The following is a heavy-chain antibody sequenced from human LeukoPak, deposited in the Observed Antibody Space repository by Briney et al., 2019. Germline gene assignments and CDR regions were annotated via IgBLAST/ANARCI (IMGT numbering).Heavy chain of an antibody. Sequence: PGGSLRLSCAASGFTFTNYPIHWVRQAPGKGLEWVTVISYDGSTKYYADSVKGRFTISRDNSKNTLYLQMNSLRAEDTAVYYCAREAYYDSSGSQGFDPWGQGTLVTVSS. CDR1: GFTFTNYP. CDR2: ISYDGSTK. D-gene: IGHD3-22*01. V-gene: IGHV3-30*04. J-gene: IGHJ5*02. CDR3: AREAYYDSSGSQGFDP.